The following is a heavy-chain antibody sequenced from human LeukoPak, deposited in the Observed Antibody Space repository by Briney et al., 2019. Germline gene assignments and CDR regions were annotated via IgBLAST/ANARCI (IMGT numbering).Heavy chain of an antibody. CDR3: ARGGYDFVYYYYGMDV. CDR2: ISAYNGNT. Sequence: ASVKVSCEASGYTFTSYGISWVRQAPGQGLEWMGWISAYNGNTNYAQKLQGRVTMTTDTSTSTAYMELRSLRSDDTAVYYCARGGYDFVYYYYGMDVWGQGTTVTVSS. CDR1: GYTFTSYG. J-gene: IGHJ6*02. D-gene: IGHD3-3*01. V-gene: IGHV1-18*01.